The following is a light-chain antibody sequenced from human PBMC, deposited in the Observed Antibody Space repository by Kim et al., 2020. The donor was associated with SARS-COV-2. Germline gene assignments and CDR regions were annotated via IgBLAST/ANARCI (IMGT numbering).Light chain of an antibody. V-gene: IGLV3-19*01. Sequence: SSELTQDPAVSVALGQTVRITCQGDSLRSYYATWYQQRPRQAPVLVIYGRNNRPSGIPVRFSGSSSGNTASLTISGAQAEDEADFYCQSRDSGGNVLFGGGTKVTVL. CDR3: QSRDSGGNVL. CDR1: SLRSYY. J-gene: IGLJ2*01. CDR2: GRN.